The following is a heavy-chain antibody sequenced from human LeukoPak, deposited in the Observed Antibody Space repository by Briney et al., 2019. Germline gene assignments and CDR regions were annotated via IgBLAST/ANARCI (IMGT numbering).Heavy chain of an antibody. CDR1: GGSISSGGYY. Sequence: PSQTLSLTCTVSGGSISSGGYYWSWIRQHPGKGLEWIGYIYYSGSTYYNPSLKSRVTISVDTSKNQFSLKLSSVTAADTAVYYCARETIAAAATQFDYWGQGTLVTVSS. D-gene: IGHD6-13*01. J-gene: IGHJ4*02. V-gene: IGHV4-31*03. CDR2: IYYSGST. CDR3: ARETIAAAATQFDY.